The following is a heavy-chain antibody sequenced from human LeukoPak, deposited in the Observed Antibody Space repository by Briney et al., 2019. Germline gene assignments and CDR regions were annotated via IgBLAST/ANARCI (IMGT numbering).Heavy chain of an antibody. CDR1: GFTFSSYS. CDR2: ISSSGSTI. CDR3: ARVPQQPSYYYYYYYYMDV. V-gene: IGHV3-48*04. Sequence: QPGGSLRPSCAASGFTFSSYSMNWVRQAPGKGLEWVSYISSSGSTINYADSVKGRFTISRDNAKNSLYLQMNSLRAEDTAVYYCARVPQQPSYYYYYYYYMDVWGKGTTVTISS. J-gene: IGHJ6*03. D-gene: IGHD3-10*01.